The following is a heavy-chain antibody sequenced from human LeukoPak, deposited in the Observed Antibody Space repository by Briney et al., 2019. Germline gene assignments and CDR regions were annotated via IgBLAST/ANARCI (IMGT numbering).Heavy chain of an antibody. CDR2: ISWDGGST. CDR1: GFTFDDYA. Sequence: TGGSLRLSCAASGFTFDDYAMHWVRQAPGKGLEWVSLISWDGGSTYYADSVKGRFTISRDNSKNSLYLQMNSLRAEDTALYYCAKDHSKGSGYLQHWGQGTLVTVSS. D-gene: IGHD3-22*01. V-gene: IGHV3-43D*03. J-gene: IGHJ1*01. CDR3: AKDHSKGSGYLQH.